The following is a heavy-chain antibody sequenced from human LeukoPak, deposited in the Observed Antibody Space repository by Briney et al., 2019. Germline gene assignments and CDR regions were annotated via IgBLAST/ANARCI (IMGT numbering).Heavy chain of an antibody. J-gene: IGHJ3*01. D-gene: IGHD3-9*01. Sequence: SETLSLTCPVSGGSITSYFWTWIRQPPGKGLEWIGYVFHSGSTNYNPSLQSRVTMSVDTSKDQVSLRLTSVSAADTAVYFCARLKRRGSFDINVAYYDAFDLWGHGTMVTVSS. CDR2: VFHSGST. CDR3: ARLKRRGSFDINVAYYDAFDL. V-gene: IGHV4-59*08. CDR1: GGSITSYF.